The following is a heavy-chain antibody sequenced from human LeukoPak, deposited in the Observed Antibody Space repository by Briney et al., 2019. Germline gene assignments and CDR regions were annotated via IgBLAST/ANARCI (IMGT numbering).Heavy chain of an antibody. V-gene: IGHV3-30-3*01. CDR3: ARVDGNTAMVRDYFDY. CDR1: GFTFSSYA. J-gene: IGHJ4*02. Sequence: GGSLRLTCAASGFTFSSYAMHWVRQAPGKGLEWVAVISYDGSNKYYADSVKGRFTISRDNSKNTLYLQMNSLRAEDTAVYYCARVDGNTAMVRDYFDYWGQGTLVTVSS. D-gene: IGHD5-18*01. CDR2: ISYDGSNK.